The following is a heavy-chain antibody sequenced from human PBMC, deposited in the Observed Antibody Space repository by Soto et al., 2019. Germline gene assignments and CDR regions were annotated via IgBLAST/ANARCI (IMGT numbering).Heavy chain of an antibody. CDR2: IIPIFSSR. J-gene: IGHJ6*02. CDR3: ARGETYLGV. CDR1: GATFNKNP. D-gene: IGHD3-16*01. Sequence: QVQLVQSGTEVKKPGPWVKVSSKLSGATFNKNPFTWVRQAPGQGLEWMGWIIPIFSSRNYAEKFQGRVTITADDSTSTAYMELRSLRFEDTAVYYCARGETYLGVWGQGTTVTVSS. V-gene: IGHV1-69*01.